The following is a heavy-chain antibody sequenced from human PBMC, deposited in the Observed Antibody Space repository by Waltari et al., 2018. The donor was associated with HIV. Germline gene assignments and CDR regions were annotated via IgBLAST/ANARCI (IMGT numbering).Heavy chain of an antibody. CDR1: GGSFSGYY. J-gene: IGHJ4*02. CDR2: VNHSGTT. V-gene: IGHV4-34*01. Sequence: VQLQQWGAGLLKPSETLSLTCPVYGGSFSGYYWTWIRQPPGKGLEWIGEVNHSGTTNYNPSLKSRVTISVDTSKNQFSLKLSSVTAADTAVYYCARGEGWLTPFDSWGQGTLVTVSS. CDR3: ARGEGWLTPFDS. D-gene: IGHD3-22*01.